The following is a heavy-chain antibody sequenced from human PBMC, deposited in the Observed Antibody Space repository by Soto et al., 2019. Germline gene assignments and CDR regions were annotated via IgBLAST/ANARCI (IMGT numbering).Heavy chain of an antibody. D-gene: IGHD2-15*01. J-gene: IGHJ3*02. CDR1: GYTFTGYY. V-gene: IGHV1-2*04. Sequence: GASVKVSCKASGYTFTGYYMHWVRQAPGQGLEWMGWINPNSGGTNYAQKFQGWVTMTRDTSISTAYMELSRLRSDDTAVYYCATGGYCSGGSCYDNAFDIWGQGTMVPSPQ. CDR3: ATGGYCSGGSCYDNAFDI. CDR2: INPNSGGT.